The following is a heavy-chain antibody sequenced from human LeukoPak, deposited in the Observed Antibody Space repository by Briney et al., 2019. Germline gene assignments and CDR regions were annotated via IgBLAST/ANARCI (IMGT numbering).Heavy chain of an antibody. D-gene: IGHD2-2*01. CDR3: ARDLGFCSSTSCYPWFDS. J-gene: IGHJ5*01. CDR1: GGSISSYY. CDR2: IYYIGST. Sequence: SETLSLTCTVSGGSISSYYRSWIRQPPGKGLEWIGYIYYIGSTNYNPSLKSRVTISVDPSKNQFSLKLSSVTAADTAVYYCARDLGFCSSTSCYPWFDSWGQGTLVTVSS. V-gene: IGHV4-59*01.